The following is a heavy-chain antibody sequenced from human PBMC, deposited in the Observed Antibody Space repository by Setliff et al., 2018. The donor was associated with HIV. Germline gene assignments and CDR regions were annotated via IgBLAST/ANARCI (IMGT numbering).Heavy chain of an antibody. D-gene: IGHD2-15*01. V-gene: IGHV3-21*01. Sequence: ETLSLTCTVYGGSFSNYYTNWVRQAPGKGLEWVSSISSSSTYIYYADSVKGRFTISRDNAKNSLYLQMNSLRGEDTAVYYCAKDFQWSTVDTPLNYQYGMDVWGQGTTVTVSS. J-gene: IGHJ6*02. CDR1: GGSFSNYY. CDR2: ISSSSTYI. CDR3: AKDFQWSTVDTPLNYQYGMDV.